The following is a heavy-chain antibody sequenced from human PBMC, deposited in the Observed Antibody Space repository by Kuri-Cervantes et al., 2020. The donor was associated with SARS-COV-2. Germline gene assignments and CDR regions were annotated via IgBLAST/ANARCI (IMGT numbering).Heavy chain of an antibody. CDR3: AKEGIAATGDYSYYYYVDV. D-gene: IGHD6-13*01. V-gene: IGHV3-23*01. J-gene: IGHJ6*03. Sequence: GESLKISCEVSGFSVTSNYISWVRQAPGKGLEWVSAISGSGGSTYYADSVKGRVTISRDNSKKMMFLQMNSLRAEDTAVYYCAKEGIAATGDYSYYYYVDVWGKGTTVTVSS. CDR1: GFSVTSNY. CDR2: ISGSGGST.